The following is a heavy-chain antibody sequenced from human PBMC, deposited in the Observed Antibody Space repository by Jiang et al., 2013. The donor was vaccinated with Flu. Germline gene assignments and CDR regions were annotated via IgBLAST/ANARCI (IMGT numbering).Heavy chain of an antibody. V-gene: IGHV2-5*01. D-gene: IGHD3-10*01. CDR2: IYWNDDK. CDR3: AHSSYYATPVYFDY. J-gene: IGHJ4*02. Sequence: KPTQTLTLTCTFSGFSLSTSGVGVGWIRQPPGKALEWLALIYWNDDKRYSPSLKSRLTITKDTSKNQVVLTMTNMDPVDTATYYCAHSSYYATPVYFDYWGQGTLVTVSS. CDR1: GFSLSTSGVG.